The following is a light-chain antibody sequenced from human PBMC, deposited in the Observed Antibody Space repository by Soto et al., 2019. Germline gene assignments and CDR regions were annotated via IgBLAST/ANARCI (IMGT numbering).Light chain of an antibody. CDR2: KAS. J-gene: IGKJ2*01. CDR1: QSISSW. CDR3: QQYNSYST. V-gene: IGKV1-5*03. Sequence: DIQMTQSHSTLSASVGDRVTITCRASQSISSWLAWYQQKPGKAHKLLIYKASSIECGVPSRFSGSGADTEFTITISRIKTYASATYYCQQYNSYSTFVQGTKLEIK.